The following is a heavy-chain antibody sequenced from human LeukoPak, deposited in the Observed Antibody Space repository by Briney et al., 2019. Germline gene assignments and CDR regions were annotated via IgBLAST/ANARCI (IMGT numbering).Heavy chain of an antibody. CDR1: GFTFSDYY. J-gene: IGHJ4*02. D-gene: IGHD1-26*01. V-gene: IGHV3-11*01. CDR3: ARAPFNGDTRTGPVDY. CDR2: ISSSGSII. Sequence: GGSLRLSCAASGFTFSDYYMTWIRQAPGKGLEWVSYISSSGSIIYYADSVKGRFTISRDNVKNSLYLQMNSLRAEDTAVYYCARAPFNGDTRTGPVDYWGQGTLVTVSS.